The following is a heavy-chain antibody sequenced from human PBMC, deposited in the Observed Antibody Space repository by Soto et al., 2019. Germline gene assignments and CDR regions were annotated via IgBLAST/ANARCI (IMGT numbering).Heavy chain of an antibody. Sequence: QVQLVESGGGVVQPGRSLRLSCAASGLAFGSYGMHWVRQAPGKGLEWVSLISYDASNKYYADSVKGRFTISRDNSKNTLYLQMNSLRTDDTAVYYCGTYGSIFDHWGQGTLVTVSS. D-gene: IGHD3-10*01. CDR3: GTYGSIFDH. CDR1: GLAFGSYG. CDR2: ISYDASNK. V-gene: IGHV3-30*03. J-gene: IGHJ4*02.